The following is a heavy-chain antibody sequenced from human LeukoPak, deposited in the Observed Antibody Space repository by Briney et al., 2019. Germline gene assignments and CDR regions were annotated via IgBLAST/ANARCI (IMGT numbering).Heavy chain of an antibody. Sequence: PGGSLRLSCAASGFTFSSYAMSWVRQAPGKGLEWVSAISGSGGSTYYADSVKGRFTISRDNSKNTLYLQMNSLRAEDTAVYYCAKQQLVREGSNWFDPWGQGTLVTVSS. V-gene: IGHV3-23*01. CDR3: AKQQLVREGSNWFDP. D-gene: IGHD6-13*01. J-gene: IGHJ5*02. CDR1: GFTFSSYA. CDR2: ISGSGGST.